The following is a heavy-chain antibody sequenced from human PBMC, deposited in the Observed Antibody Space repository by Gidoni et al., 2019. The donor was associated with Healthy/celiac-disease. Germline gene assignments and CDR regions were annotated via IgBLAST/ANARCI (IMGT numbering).Heavy chain of an antibody. J-gene: IGHJ6*02. D-gene: IGHD3-3*02. CDR1: VGSISRSNYY. V-gene: IGHV4-39*07. CDR3: AVRISPNYYYGMDV. CDR2: IYYRGST. Sequence: QLQLQESGSGPVKPSETLSLTCTVSVGSISRSNYYWGWIRQTPGKGLEWIGSIYYRGSTYNNPSLKSRVTISVDTSKNQFSLKLSSVTAADTAVNYCAVRISPNYYYGMDVWGQGTTVTVSS.